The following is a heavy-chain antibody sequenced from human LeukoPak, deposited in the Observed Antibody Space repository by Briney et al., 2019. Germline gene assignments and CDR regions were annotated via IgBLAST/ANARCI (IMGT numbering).Heavy chain of an antibody. V-gene: IGHV1-69*04. J-gene: IGHJ6*03. CDR1: GGTFSSYA. CDR3: AKSGPPSRDYYYYMDV. Sequence: SVKVSCKASGGTFSSYAISWVRQAPGQGLEWVGRIIPILGIANYAQKFQGRVTITADKSTSTAYMELSSLRSEDTAVYYCAKSGPPSRDYYYYMDVWGEGTMVTVSS. CDR2: IIPILGIA.